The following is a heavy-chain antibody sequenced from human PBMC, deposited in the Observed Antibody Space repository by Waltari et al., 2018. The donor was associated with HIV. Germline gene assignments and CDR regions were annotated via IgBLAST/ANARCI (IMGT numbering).Heavy chain of an antibody. D-gene: IGHD6-13*01. Sequence: EVQVVDSGGGLVQPGGSLSLSCATSGFTFSAYWMSWFRQAPGKGLEWVASIKEDGDDKYYVDSVKGRFTISRDNAENSLSLQMTALRAEDTAIYFCARHRVWYTSSSLDYWGQGTLVTVS. CDR1: GFTFSAYW. J-gene: IGHJ4*02. CDR3: ARHRVWYTSSSLDY. V-gene: IGHV3-7*01. CDR2: IKEDGDDK.